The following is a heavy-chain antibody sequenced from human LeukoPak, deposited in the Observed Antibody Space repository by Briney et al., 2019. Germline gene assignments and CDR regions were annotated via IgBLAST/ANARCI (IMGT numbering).Heavy chain of an antibody. CDR2: IVPVLGFT. D-gene: IGHD2/OR15-2a*01. V-gene: IGHV1-69*04. CDR3: AREIGGGPYYFDY. CDR1: GGTFSNDA. Sequence: SVKVSCKASGGTFSNDAITWVRQAPGQGLEWMGRIVPVLGFTNFPQRFEGRVTLTADTSTTTAYMELSSLTSDDTAVYYCAREIGGGPYYFDYWGQGTLVTVSS. J-gene: IGHJ4*02.